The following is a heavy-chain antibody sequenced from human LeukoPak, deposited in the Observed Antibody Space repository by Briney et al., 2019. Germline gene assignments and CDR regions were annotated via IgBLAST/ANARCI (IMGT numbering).Heavy chain of an antibody. CDR1: GFTFSSYG. J-gene: IGHJ4*02. D-gene: IGHD3-10*01. V-gene: IGHV3-64*01. Sequence: PGGSLRLSCAASGFTFSSYGMHWVRQAPGKGLEYVSAVSSNGGSTYYANSVKGRFTISRDNSKNTLYLQMGSLRAEDMAVYYCARGGAMVRGALDYWGQGTLVTVSS. CDR3: ARGGAMVRGALDY. CDR2: VSSNGGST.